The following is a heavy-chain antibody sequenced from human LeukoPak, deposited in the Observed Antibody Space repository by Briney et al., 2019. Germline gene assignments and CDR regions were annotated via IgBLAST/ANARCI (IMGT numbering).Heavy chain of an antibody. CDR3: ARTFSNTAMAKGRVY. Sequence: LRLSCAASGFTVSSNYMSWIRQPPGKGLEWIGEINHSGSTNYNPSLKSRVTISVDTSKNQFSLKLSSVTAADTAVYYCARTFSNTAMAKGRVYWGQGTLVTVSS. D-gene: IGHD5-18*01. V-gene: IGHV4-34*01. CDR2: INHSGST. CDR1: GFTVSSNY. J-gene: IGHJ4*02.